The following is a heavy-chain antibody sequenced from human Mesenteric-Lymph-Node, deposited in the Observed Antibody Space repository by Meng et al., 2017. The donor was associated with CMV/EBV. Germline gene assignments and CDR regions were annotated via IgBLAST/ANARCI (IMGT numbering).Heavy chain of an antibody. CDR1: GYTFTSYA. CDR2: SNAGNGNT. D-gene: IGHD2-2*02. Sequence: ASVKVSCKASGYTFTSYAMHWVRQAPGQRLEWMGWSNAGNGNTKYSQEFQGRVTMTRNTSISTAYMELSSLRSEDTAVYYCAREAAIRSRVIGYWGQGTLVTVSS. J-gene: IGHJ4*02. CDR3: AREAAIRSRVIGY. V-gene: IGHV1-3*02.